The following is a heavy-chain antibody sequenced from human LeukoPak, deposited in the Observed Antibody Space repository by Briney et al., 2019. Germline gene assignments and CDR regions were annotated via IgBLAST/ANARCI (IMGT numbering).Heavy chain of an antibody. CDR3: ASHDYGGNSGRAFDI. J-gene: IGHJ3*02. D-gene: IGHD4-23*01. Sequence: ASVKVSFKASGYTFTSYGISWVRQAPGQGLEWMGWISAYNGNTNYAQKLQGRVTMTTDTSTSTAYMELRSLRSDDTAVYYCASHDYGGNSGRAFDIWGQGTMVTVSS. V-gene: IGHV1-18*01. CDR2: ISAYNGNT. CDR1: GYTFTSYG.